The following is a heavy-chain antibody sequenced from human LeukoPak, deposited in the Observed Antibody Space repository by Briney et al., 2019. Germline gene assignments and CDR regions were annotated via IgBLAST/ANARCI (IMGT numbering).Heavy chain of an antibody. V-gene: IGHV3-9*01. CDR1: GFTFDDYA. Sequence: GGSLRLSCAASGFTFDDYAMHWVRQAPGKGLEWVSGISWNSGSIGYADSVKGRFTISRDNAKNSLHLQMDSLRAEDTALYYCAKRGTLRQFDYWGQGTLVTVSS. CDR3: AKRGTLRQFDY. D-gene: IGHD3-16*01. CDR2: ISWNSGSI. J-gene: IGHJ4*02.